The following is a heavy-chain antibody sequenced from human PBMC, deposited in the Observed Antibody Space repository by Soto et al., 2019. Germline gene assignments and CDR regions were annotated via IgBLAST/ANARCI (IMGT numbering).Heavy chain of an antibody. CDR1: GGSFSGYY. J-gene: IGHJ6*03. D-gene: IGHD3-16*01. CDR2: INHSGST. Sequence: SETLSLTCAVYGGSFSGYYWSWIRQPPGKGLEWIGEINHSGSTNYNPSPKSRVTISVATSKNQCTLKLSSVTAADTAVYYCARGSYRFGYYYYYMDVWGKGTTVTVSS. CDR3: ARGSYRFGYYYYYMDV. V-gene: IGHV4-34*01.